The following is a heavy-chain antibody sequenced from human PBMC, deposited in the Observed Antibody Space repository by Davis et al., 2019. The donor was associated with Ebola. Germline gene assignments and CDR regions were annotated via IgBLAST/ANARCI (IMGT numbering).Heavy chain of an antibody. Sequence: GESLKISCTGSGYSFTSYWISWVRQMPGKGLEWLGRLDTSDSYTNSSPSFQGHVTISADKSIRTAYLQWSCLKTSDTSMYYYARLGSGGNYYYYGMDVWGQGTTFTVSS. CDR3: ARLGSGGNYYYYGMDV. CDR1: GYSFTSYW. D-gene: IGHD2-15*01. CDR2: LDTSDSYT. V-gene: IGHV5-10-1*01. J-gene: IGHJ6*02.